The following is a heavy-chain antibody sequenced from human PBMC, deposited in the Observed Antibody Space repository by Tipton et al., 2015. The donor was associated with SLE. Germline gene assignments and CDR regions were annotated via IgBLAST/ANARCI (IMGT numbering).Heavy chain of an antibody. CDR2: IYDSGST. Sequence: TLSLTCSVSGDSLSPYYWSWIRQSPGKSLEWIGYIYDSGSTNYNPSLKSRVTMSVDTSKKQFSLKLTSVTAADTAVYYCARRGYSGYFDYWGQGTLVTVSS. CDR3: ARRGYSGYFDY. J-gene: IGHJ4*02. V-gene: IGHV4-59*01. D-gene: IGHD5-12*01. CDR1: GDSLSPYY.